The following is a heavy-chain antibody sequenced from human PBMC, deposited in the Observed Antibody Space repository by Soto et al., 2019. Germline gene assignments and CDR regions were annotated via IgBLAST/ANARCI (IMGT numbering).Heavy chain of an antibody. CDR2: IYPGDSDT. CDR3: ARQGYCSGGSCYSEYFQH. J-gene: IGHJ1*01. D-gene: IGHD2-15*01. CDR1: GYSFTSYW. V-gene: IGHV5-51*01. Sequence: GESLKISCKGSGYSFTSYWIGWVRQMPGKGLEWMGIIYPGDSDTSYSPSFQGQVTISADKSISTAYLQWSSLKASDTAMYYCARQGYCSGGSCYSEYFQHWGQGTLVTVSS.